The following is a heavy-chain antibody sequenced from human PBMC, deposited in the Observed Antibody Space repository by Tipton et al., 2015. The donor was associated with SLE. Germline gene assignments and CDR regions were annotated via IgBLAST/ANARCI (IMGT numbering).Heavy chain of an antibody. J-gene: IGHJ4*02. CDR1: GGSFSSDD. Sequence: TLSLTCTVSGGSFSSDDWSWVRQPPGKTLEWIGYIYSGGSTNYNPTLKSRVTIAVDTSKNQHSHKLTSVTAADTAVYYCARGSVVADDFWGQGTLVTVSS. D-gene: IGHD2-15*01. V-gene: IGHV4-59*01. CDR3: ARGSVVADDF. CDR2: IYSGGST.